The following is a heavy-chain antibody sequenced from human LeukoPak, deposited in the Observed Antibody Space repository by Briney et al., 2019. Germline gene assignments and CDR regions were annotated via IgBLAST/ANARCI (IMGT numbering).Heavy chain of an antibody. Sequence: ASVKVSCKASGYTFTSYGISWVRQAPGQGLEWMGWISAYNGNTNYAQKLQGRVTMTTDTSTSTAYMELSRLRSDDTAVYYCASTIIVGATTVDAFDIWGQGTMVTVSS. CDR3: ASTIIVGATTVDAFDI. V-gene: IGHV1-18*01. CDR1: GYTFTSYG. D-gene: IGHD1-26*01. CDR2: ISAYNGNT. J-gene: IGHJ3*02.